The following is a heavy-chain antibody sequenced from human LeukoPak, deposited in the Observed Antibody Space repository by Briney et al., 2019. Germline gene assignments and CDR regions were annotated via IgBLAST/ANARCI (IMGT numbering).Heavy chain of an antibody. CDR3: AKGYGDLVAFDI. Sequence: PGGSLRLSCAASGFTFSSYGMDWARQAPGKGLEWVAFIRYDGNNKDYADSVKGRFTISRDNSKNTLYLQMNSLRVEDTSVYYCAKGYGDLVAFDIWGQGTMVTVSS. V-gene: IGHV3-30*02. CDR2: IRYDGNNK. D-gene: IGHD4-17*01. CDR1: GFTFSSYG. J-gene: IGHJ3*02.